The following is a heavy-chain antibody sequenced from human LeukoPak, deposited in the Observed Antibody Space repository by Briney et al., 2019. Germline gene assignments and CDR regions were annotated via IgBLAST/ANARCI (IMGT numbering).Heavy chain of an antibody. CDR3: ARGLRDY. CDR2: INHSGST. CDR1: GGSFGGYY. Sequence: SETLSLTCAVYGGSFGGYYWSWIRQPPGKGLEWIGEINHSGSTNYKPTLKSRVTISVDTSKNQFSLKLSSVTAADTAVYYCARGLRDYWGQGTLVTVSS. V-gene: IGHV4-34*01. J-gene: IGHJ4*02.